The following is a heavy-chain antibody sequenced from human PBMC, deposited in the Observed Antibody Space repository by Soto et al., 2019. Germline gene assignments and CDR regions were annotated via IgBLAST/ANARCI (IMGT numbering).Heavy chain of an antibody. V-gene: IGHV3-7*03. CDR2: IVQDVSEG. Sequence: EVQLVESGGDLVQPGGSLRLSCVASGSTFSLYWITWVRQPPGKGLEWVASIVQDVSEGHYVDSVKGRFTISRENAKSSLYLQMNSLRAEDTAMYFCARERYGDNGNYYYYCGMDVWGQGTKVTVSS. D-gene: IGHD4-17*01. CDR3: ARERYGDNGNYYYYCGMDV. J-gene: IGHJ6*02. CDR1: GSTFSLYW.